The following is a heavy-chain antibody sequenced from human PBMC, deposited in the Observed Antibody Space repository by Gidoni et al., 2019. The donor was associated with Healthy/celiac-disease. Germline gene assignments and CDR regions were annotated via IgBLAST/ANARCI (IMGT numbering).Heavy chain of an antibody. V-gene: IGHV4-34*01. CDR1: GGSCSGYY. D-gene: IGHD5-18*01. CDR3: ARTASGYSYGYGDYFDY. J-gene: IGHJ4*02. CDR2: INHSGST. Sequence: QVQLQQRGAGRWKTSEPLALTGAVYGGSCSGYYWSWIRQPPGKGLEWIGEINHSGSTNSHPSLQRRVTISVATSTNQFSLKLSSVPAADPAVYYCARTASGYSYGYGDYFDYWGQGTLVTVSS.